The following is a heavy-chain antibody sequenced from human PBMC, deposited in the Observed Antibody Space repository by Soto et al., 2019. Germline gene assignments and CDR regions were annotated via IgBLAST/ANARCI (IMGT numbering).Heavy chain of an antibody. D-gene: IGHD6-13*01. V-gene: IGHV4-31*03. CDR1: GGSISSGIYY. CDR2: IYYSGST. CDR3: ARLDIAAAGPDY. J-gene: IGHJ4*02. Sequence: SETLSLTCTVSGGSISSGIYYWSWIRQHPGKGLEWIGYIYYSGSTYYNPSLKSRVTISVDTSKNQFSLKLSSVTAADTAVYYCARLDIAAAGPDYWGQGTLVTVSS.